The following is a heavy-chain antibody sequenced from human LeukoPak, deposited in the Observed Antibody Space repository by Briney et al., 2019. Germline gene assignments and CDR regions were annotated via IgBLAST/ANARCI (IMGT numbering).Heavy chain of an antibody. CDR3: AGDSTSSRAPDY. V-gene: IGHV4-4*07. J-gene: IGHJ4*02. CDR2: IYTSGIT. D-gene: IGHD2-2*01. Sequence: PSETLSLTCTVSGGSIGSYFWSWIRQPAGKGLEWIGRIYTSGITNYNPSLQSRVTMSLDTSKNQFSLNLSSVTAADTAVYYCAGDSTSSRAPDYWGQGTLVTVSS. CDR1: GGSIGSYF.